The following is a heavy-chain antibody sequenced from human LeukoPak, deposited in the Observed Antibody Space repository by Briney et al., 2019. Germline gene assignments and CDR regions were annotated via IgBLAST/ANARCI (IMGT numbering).Heavy chain of an antibody. D-gene: IGHD6-19*01. Sequence: SVKVSCKASGGTFSSYAISWVRQAPGQGLEWMGGIIPIFGTANYAQKFQGRVTITADESTSTAYMELSSLRSEDTAVYYCARGKTLYSSGPMDVWAKGPRSPSPQ. V-gene: IGHV1-69*13. CDR2: IIPIFGTA. CDR3: ARGKTLYSSGPMDV. J-gene: IGHJ6*04. CDR1: GGTFSSYA.